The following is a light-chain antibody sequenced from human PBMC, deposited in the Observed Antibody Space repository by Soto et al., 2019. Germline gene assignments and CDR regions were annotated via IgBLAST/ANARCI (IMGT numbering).Light chain of an antibody. V-gene: IGLV2-23*02. CDR2: QVT. Sequence: QSVLTQPASVSGSPGQSITISCSGTGSDVGSYNLVSWYKHHPGKAPKLIIYQVTKRPSGVSNRFSGAKSGNTASLTISGLQSAEEADYYCCSFAGSPWVFGGWTKLTVL. J-gene: IGLJ3*02. CDR3: CSFAGSPWV. CDR1: GSDVGSYNL.